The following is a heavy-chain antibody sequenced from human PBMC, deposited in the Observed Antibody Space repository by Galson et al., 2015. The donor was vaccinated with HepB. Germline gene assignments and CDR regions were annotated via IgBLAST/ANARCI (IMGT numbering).Heavy chain of an antibody. V-gene: IGHV3-7*01. CDR3: ARERHSSSRSLYDFDY. Sequence: SLRLSCAASGFTFSSYWMSWGRQAPGKGLGWVANIKQDGNEKYYVDSVRGRFTISRDSAKNSLFLQMNSLRAEDTAVYYCARERHSSSRSLYDFDYWGQGTLVTVSS. J-gene: IGHJ4*02. CDR2: IKQDGNEK. CDR1: GFTFSSYW. D-gene: IGHD6-19*01.